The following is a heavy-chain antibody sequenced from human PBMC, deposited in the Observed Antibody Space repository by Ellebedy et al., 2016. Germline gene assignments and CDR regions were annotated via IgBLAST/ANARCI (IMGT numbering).Heavy chain of an antibody. Sequence: GGSLRLXCAASGFTFSSYAMSWVRQAPGKGLEWVSAISGSGGSTYYADSVKGRFTISRDNSKNTLYLQMNSLRAEDTAVYYCAKFGHFWELGDWGQGTLVTVSS. CDR3: AKFGHFWELGD. V-gene: IGHV3-23*01. D-gene: IGHD1-26*01. J-gene: IGHJ4*02. CDR1: GFTFSSYA. CDR2: ISGSGGST.